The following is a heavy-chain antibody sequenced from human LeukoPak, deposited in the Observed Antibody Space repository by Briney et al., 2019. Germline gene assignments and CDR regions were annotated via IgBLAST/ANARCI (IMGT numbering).Heavy chain of an antibody. V-gene: IGHV3-30*18. D-gene: IGHD6-13*01. CDR1: GFTFSSYG. J-gene: IGHJ4*02. Sequence: GGSLRLSCAASGFTFSSYGVHWVRQAPGKGLEWVAVISYDGSSKYYADSVKGRFTISRDNSKNTLYLQMNSLRGEDTAVYYCAKVGKQQLADYWGQGTLVTVSS. CDR2: ISYDGSSK. CDR3: AKVGKQQLADY.